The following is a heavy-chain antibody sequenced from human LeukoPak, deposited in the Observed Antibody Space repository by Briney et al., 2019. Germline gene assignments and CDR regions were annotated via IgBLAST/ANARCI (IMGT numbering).Heavy chain of an antibody. J-gene: IGHJ4*02. V-gene: IGHV4-59*01. Sequence: NPSETLSLTCTVSGGSLSNYYWSWIRQPPGKGLEWIGYVYYSGSTTYNPSLKSRVTISVDTSKNQFSLKLSSVTAADTAVYYCARGAVAGTGVFDYWGQGTLVTVSS. CDR3: ARGAVAGTGVFDY. CDR1: GGSLSNYY. D-gene: IGHD6-19*01. CDR2: VYYSGST.